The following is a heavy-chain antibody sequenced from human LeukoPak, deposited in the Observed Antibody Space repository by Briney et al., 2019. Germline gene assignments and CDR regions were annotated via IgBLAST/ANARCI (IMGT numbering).Heavy chain of an antibody. J-gene: IGHJ6*03. D-gene: IGHD1-26*01. V-gene: IGHV4-59*01. Sequence: SETLSLTCTASGGSISSYYWSWLRQPPGKGLEWLGYIYYSGSTNYNPSLKSRVTISVDTSKNQFSLKLSSVTAADTAVYYCARVPRVGAPTLEDFDYYYYYMDVWGKGTTVTVSS. CDR2: IYYSGST. CDR1: GGSISSYY. CDR3: ARVPRVGAPTLEDFDYYYYYMDV.